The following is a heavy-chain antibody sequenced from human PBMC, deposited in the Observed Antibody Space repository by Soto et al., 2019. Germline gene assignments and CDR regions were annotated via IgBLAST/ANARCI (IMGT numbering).Heavy chain of an antibody. CDR3: AIELPQRQGRNMDV. Sequence: LSLTCTVTGGSMTSGDQYWTWIRHRPGEGLGWIGSINHSGRLYYNPSLKSRISMSVDTSKNEFSLNLSSVAAADTAVYYCAIELPQRQGRNMDVWGQGTTVTVSS. V-gene: IGHV4-31*03. D-gene: IGHD1-1*01. J-gene: IGHJ6*02. CDR2: INHSGRL. CDR1: GGSMTSGDQY.